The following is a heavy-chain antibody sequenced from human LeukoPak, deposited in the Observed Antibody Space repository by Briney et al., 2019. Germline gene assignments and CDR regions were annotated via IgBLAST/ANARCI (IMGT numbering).Heavy chain of an antibody. CDR2: IYYSGST. CDR3: ARVSSGRGD. D-gene: IGHD3-22*01. V-gene: IGHV4-59*11. J-gene: IGHJ4*02. CDR1: GGSISSHY. Sequence: SETLSLTCTVSGGSISSHYWSWIRQPPGKGLEWIGYIYYSGSTNYNPSLKSRVTISVDTSKNQFSLKLSSVTAADTAVYYCARVSSGRGDWGQGTLVTVSS.